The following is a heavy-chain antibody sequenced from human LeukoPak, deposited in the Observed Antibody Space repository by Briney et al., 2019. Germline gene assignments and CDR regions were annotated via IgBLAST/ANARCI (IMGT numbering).Heavy chain of an antibody. D-gene: IGHD3-10*01. J-gene: IGHJ6*03. CDR1: GYSFTSYW. V-gene: IGHV5-51*01. CDR2: IYPGDSDT. CDR3: ARHVSGSGSYNYYYMDV. Sequence: GESLKISCKGSGYSFTSYWIGWVRQMPGKGLEWMGIIYPGDSDTRYSPSFQGQVTISADKSISTAYLQWGSLKASDTAMYYCARHVSGSGSYNYYYMDVWGKGTTVTVSS.